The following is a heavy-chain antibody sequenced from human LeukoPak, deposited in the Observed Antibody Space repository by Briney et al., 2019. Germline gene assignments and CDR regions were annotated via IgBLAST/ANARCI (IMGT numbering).Heavy chain of an antibody. CDR1: GFTFSSYE. V-gene: IGHV3-48*03. J-gene: IGHJ4*02. CDR2: ISSSGSTI. D-gene: IGHD3-10*02. CDR3: ASARPTVRGVTTRHEY. Sequence: GGSLRLSCAASGFTFSSYEMNWVRQAPGKGLEWVSYISSSGSTIYYADSVKGRFTISRDNAKNSLYLQMNSLRAEDTAVYYCASARPTVRGVTTRHEYWGQVTLVTVSS.